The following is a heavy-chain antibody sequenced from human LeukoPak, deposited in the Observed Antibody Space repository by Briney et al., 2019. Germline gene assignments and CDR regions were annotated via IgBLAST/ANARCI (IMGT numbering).Heavy chain of an antibody. D-gene: IGHD2-15*01. CDR1: GFTFSTYA. CDR2: IRYDGSNK. CDR3: AKDHNLGYCSGGSCYYFDY. Sequence: PGGSLRLSCAASGFTFSTYAMSWVRQAPGKGLEWVAFIRYDGSNKYYADSVKGRSTISRDNSKNTLYLQMNSLRAEDTAVYYCAKDHNLGYCSGGSCYYFDYWGQGSLVTVSS. J-gene: IGHJ4*02. V-gene: IGHV3-30*02.